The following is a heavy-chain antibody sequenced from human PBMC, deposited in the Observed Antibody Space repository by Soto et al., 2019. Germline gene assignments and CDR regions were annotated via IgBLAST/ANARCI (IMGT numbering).Heavy chain of an antibody. V-gene: IGHV1-2*04. D-gene: IGHD6-6*01. CDR3: AVKHQTYTPSFYRSSAMDL. CDR1: GYTFNDNY. J-gene: IGHJ6*02. CDR2: NNSNGRAT. Sequence: ASVKVSCNASGYTFNDNYRYWVRQAPGQGLDWVACNNSNGRATTYAQQSRVWVTATRDTSIGTASLELKGPVSDDTAIYYCAVKHQTYTPSFYRSSAMDLWRQATPLIGS.